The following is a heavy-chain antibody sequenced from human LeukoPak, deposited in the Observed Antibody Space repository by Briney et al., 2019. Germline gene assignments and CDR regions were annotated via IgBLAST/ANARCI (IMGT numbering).Heavy chain of an antibody. J-gene: IGHJ4*02. CDR3: ARHMWGRSFDY. V-gene: IGHV4-39*01. CDR1: GDSISRSSYY. D-gene: IGHD1-26*01. Sequence: SETLSLMCTVSGDSISRSSYYWGWIRQSPGKGLEWIVCLCCSGSPYYNPSLKTLVTVSADTSKNQFSLKLRSVTAADTSVYFCARHMWGRSFDYWGQGTLVTVSS. CDR2: LCCSGSP.